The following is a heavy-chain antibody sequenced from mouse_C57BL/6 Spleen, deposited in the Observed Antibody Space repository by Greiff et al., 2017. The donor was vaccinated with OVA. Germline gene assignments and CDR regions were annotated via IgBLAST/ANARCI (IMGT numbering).Heavy chain of an antibody. V-gene: IGHV1-55*01. CDR3: ARADYYGSKDAMDY. CDR2: IYPGSGST. CDR1: GYTFTSYW. J-gene: IGHJ4*01. Sequence: VQLQQSGAELVKPGASVKMSCKASGYTFTSYWITWVKQRPGQGLEWIGDIYPGSGSTNYNEKFKSKATLTVDTSSSTAYMQLSSLTSEDSAVYYCARADYYGSKDAMDYWGQGTSVTVSS. D-gene: IGHD1-1*01.